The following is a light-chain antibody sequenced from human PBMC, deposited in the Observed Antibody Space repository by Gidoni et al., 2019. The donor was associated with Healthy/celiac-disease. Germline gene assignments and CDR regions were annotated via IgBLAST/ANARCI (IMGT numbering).Light chain of an antibody. CDR2: DAS. V-gene: IGKV3-11*01. Sequence: EIVLTQSPATLSLSPGERATLSCRASQSVSSYLAWYQQKPGQAPRLLIYDASNRATGIPARFSGSGSGTDFTLTISSLETEDFAVYYCQQRSNWPLTFXGXTKVEIK. CDR1: QSVSSY. CDR3: QQRSNWPLT. J-gene: IGKJ4*01.